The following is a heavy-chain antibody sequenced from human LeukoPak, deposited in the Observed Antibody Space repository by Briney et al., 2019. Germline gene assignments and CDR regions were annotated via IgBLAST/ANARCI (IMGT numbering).Heavy chain of an antibody. CDR2: INHSGST. CDR1: GGSFSGYY. Sequence: SETLSLTCAVYGGSFSGYYWSWIRHPPAKELEWIVEINHSGSTNYDPSLKSRVTISVDTSKNQFALKLSSVTAADTAVYYCARHLVYDSSGLDAFDIWGQGTMVSVSS. V-gene: IGHV4-34*01. D-gene: IGHD3-22*01. J-gene: IGHJ3*02. CDR3: ARHLVYDSSGLDAFDI.